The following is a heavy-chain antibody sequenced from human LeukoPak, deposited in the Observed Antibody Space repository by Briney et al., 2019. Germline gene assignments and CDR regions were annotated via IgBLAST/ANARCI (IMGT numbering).Heavy chain of an antibody. V-gene: IGHV3-23*01. J-gene: IGHJ4*02. D-gene: IGHD5-18*01. CDR1: GFTFSTYA. CDR2: ISDSGGST. Sequence: PGGSLRLSCAASGFTFSTYAMSWVRQAPGKGLEWVSAISDSGGSTYYADSVKGRFTISRDNSKNTLYLQMNSLRAEDTAIYYCAEGVERGYSYAYYFDYWGQGTLVTVSS. CDR3: AEGVERGYSYAYYFDY.